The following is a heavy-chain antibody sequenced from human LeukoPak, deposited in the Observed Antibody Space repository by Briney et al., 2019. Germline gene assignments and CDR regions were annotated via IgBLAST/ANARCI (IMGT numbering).Heavy chain of an antibody. D-gene: IGHD3-3*01. Sequence: PETLSLTCTVSGGSISSDYWSWIRQPPGRGLEWIGYIYYRGSTNYNSSLKSRVTISLDTSKNQVSLELSSVTAADTVVYYCARGITIFGVVSHFDYWGQGTLVTVSS. J-gene: IGHJ4*02. V-gene: IGHV4-59*01. CDR2: IYYRGST. CDR1: GGSISSDY. CDR3: ARGITIFGVVSHFDY.